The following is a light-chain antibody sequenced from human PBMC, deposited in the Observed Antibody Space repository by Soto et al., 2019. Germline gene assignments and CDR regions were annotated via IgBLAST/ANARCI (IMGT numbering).Light chain of an antibody. CDR3: QQSYSTPRT. CDR1: QSISNY. CDR2: AAS. Sequence: DLQMTQSPSSLSASVGDRVTITCRASQSISNYLNWYQQKPGIAPKLLMYAASSLQSGVPSRFGGSGSGTDFTLTISSLQPEDFATYYCQQSYSTPRTFGQGTKVEIK. J-gene: IGKJ1*01. V-gene: IGKV1-39*01.